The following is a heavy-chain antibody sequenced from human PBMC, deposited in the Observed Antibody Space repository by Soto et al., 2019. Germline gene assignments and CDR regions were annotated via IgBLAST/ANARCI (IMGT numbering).Heavy chain of an antibody. V-gene: IGHV1-46*01. Sequence: VKVSCKASGYTFTSYYMHWVRQAPGQGLEWMGIINPSGGSTSYAQKFQGRVTMTRDTSTSTVYMELSSLRSEDTAVYYCARGGSMWDYYYYYGMDVWGQGTTVTVSS. CDR2: INPSGGST. D-gene: IGHD1-26*01. CDR3: ARGGSMWDYYYYYGMDV. CDR1: GYTFTSYY. J-gene: IGHJ6*02.